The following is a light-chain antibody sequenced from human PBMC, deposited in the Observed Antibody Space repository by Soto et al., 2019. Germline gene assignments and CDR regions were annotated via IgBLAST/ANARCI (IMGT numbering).Light chain of an antibody. CDR1: QSVSSSY. V-gene: IGKV3-20*01. Sequence: DIVLTQSPGTLSLSPGERATLSCRASQSVSSSYLAWYQQKPGQAPRLLIYGASNRATGVPDRFSGSGSGTDFTLTISRLEPEDFGVYYCQQYGSSPPWTFGQGTKVQIK. CDR2: GAS. J-gene: IGKJ1*01. CDR3: QQYGSSPPWT.